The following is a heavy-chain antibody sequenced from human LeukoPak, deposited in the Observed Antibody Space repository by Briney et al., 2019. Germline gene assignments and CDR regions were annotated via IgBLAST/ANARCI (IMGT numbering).Heavy chain of an antibody. CDR1: GYTFTGYY. Sequence: ASVKASCKASGYTFTGYYMHWVRQAPGQGLEWMGWINPNSGGTNYAQKFQGRVTMTRDTSISTAYMELSRLRSDDTAVYYCASSPDDIAAAGSIWFDPWGQGTLVTVSS. V-gene: IGHV1-2*02. CDR2: INPNSGGT. J-gene: IGHJ5*02. D-gene: IGHD6-13*01. CDR3: ASSPDDIAAAGSIWFDP.